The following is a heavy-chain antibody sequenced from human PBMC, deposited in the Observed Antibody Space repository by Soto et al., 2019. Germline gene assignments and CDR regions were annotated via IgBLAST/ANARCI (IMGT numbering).Heavy chain of an antibody. V-gene: IGHV4-59*01. CDR3: ARTPRHYYDSSGYYPPVYYFDY. D-gene: IGHD3-22*01. J-gene: IGHJ4*02. CDR2: IYYSGST. Sequence: SETLSLTCTVSGGSISSYYWSWIRQPPGKXLEWIGYIYYSGSTNYNPSLKSRVTISVDTSKNQFSLKLSSVTAADTAVYYCARTPRHYYDSSGYYPPVYYFDYWGQGTLVTVSS. CDR1: GGSISSYY.